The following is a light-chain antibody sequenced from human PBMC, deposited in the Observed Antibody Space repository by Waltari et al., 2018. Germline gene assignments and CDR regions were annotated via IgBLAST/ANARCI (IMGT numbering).Light chain of an antibody. J-gene: IGLJ2*01. CDR3: SSNAVGNNFL. V-gene: IGLV2-8*01. Sequence: QSVLTQPPSASGSPGQSVTISCTGASSDVGNFESVSWYQHHPGKAPKLIIYEVAKRPPGDPDRFSGSKSGNTAFLTVAGLQPEDEAVYYCSSNAVGNNFLFGGGTNLTVL. CDR1: SSDVGNFES. CDR2: EVA.